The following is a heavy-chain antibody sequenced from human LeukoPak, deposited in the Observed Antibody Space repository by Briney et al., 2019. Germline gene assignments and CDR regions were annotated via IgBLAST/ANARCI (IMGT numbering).Heavy chain of an antibody. V-gene: IGHV1-69*06. J-gene: IGHJ5*02. CDR2: IIPIFGTA. CDR1: GGTFSSYA. Sequence: SVKVSCKASGGTFSSYAISWVRQAPGQGLEWMGGIIPIFGTANYAQKFQGRVTITADKSTSTAYMELSSLRSEDTAVYYCARGGYYGSGTYLFDPWGQGTLVTVTS. D-gene: IGHD3-10*01. CDR3: ARGGYYGSGTYLFDP.